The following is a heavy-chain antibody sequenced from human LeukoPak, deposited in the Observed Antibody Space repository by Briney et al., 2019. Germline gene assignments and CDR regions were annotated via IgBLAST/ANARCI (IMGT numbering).Heavy chain of an antibody. CDR1: GFTFSSYW. Sequence: GGSLRLSCAASGFTFSSYWMSWVRQAPGKGLEWVAGIKQDGGEKYYVDSVKGRFTISRDNAKNSLYLQMNSLRAEGTAVYYCERGAYCIGGSCRFDYWGQGTLVTVSS. CDR2: IKQDGGEK. J-gene: IGHJ4*02. V-gene: IGHV3-7*03. CDR3: ERGAYCIGGSCRFDY. D-gene: IGHD2-15*01.